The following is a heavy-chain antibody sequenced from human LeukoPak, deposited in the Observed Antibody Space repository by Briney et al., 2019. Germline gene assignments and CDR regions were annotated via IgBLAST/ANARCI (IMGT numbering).Heavy chain of an antibody. V-gene: IGHV3-20*04. Sequence: GGSLRLSCAASGFTFDDYGMSWVRQGPGKGLEWVSGINWNGGSTRYADSVKGRFTISRDNAKNSLYLQMNSLRAEDTALYYCARYLGSGTFDYWGQGTLVTASS. J-gene: IGHJ4*02. CDR2: INWNGGST. CDR1: GFTFDDYG. CDR3: ARYLGSGTFDY. D-gene: IGHD1-26*01.